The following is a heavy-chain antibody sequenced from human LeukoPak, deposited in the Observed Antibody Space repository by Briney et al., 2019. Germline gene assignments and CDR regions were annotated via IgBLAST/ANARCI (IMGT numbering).Heavy chain of an antibody. CDR3: ASGSQWEPDAFDI. CDR1: GFTFSSYW. V-gene: IGHV3-74*01. J-gene: IGHJ3*02. CDR2: INTDGSST. Sequence: GGSLRLSCAASGFTFSSYWMHWVRQAPGKGLVWVSRINTDGSSTSYADSVKGRFTISRDNAKNTLYLQMNSLRAEDTAVYYCASGSQWEPDAFDIWGQGTMVTVSS. D-gene: IGHD1-26*01.